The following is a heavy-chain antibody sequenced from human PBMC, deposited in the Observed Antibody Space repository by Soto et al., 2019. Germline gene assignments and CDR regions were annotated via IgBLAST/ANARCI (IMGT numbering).Heavy chain of an antibody. J-gene: IGHJ4*02. CDR1: GFTFSTYW. CDR2: INSDASHT. CDR3: AKNGLDNSPSAIDS. V-gene: IGHV3-74*01. Sequence: GGSLRLSCAASGFTFSTYWMHWIRQVPGKGLEWVSRINSDASHTYYADSVKGRFTISRDNAKNTLHLQMNSLRAEDTALYYCAKNGLDNSPSAIDSWGPGTLVTVSS. D-gene: IGHD2-8*01.